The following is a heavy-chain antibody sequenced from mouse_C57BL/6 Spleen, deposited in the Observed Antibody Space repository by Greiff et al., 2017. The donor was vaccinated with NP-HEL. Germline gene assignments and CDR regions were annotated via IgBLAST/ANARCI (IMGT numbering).Heavy chain of an antibody. CDR2: ISSGGDYI. CDR1: GFTFSSYA. V-gene: IGHV5-9-1*02. J-gene: IGHJ2*01. Sequence: EVQGVESGEGLVKPGGSLKLSCAASGFTFSSYAMSWVRQTPEKRLEWVAYISSGGDYIYYADTVKGRFTISRDNARNTLYLQMSSLKSEDTAMYYCTREGPNWSYFDYWGQGTTLTVSS. CDR3: TREGPNWSYFDY. D-gene: IGHD4-1*01.